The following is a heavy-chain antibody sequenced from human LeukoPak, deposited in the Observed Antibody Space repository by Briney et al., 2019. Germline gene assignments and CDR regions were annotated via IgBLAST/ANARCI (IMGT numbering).Heavy chain of an antibody. CDR1: RFTFSRYW. CDR3: AREGYGSGSYSAFDI. Sequence: GGSLRLSCAASRFTFSRYWMSWVRQAPGKGLEWVANIKQDGSEKYYVDSVKGRFTISRDNAKNSLYLQMNSLRAEDTAVYYCAREGYGSGSYSAFDIGGQETRDTVSS. J-gene: IGHJ3*02. D-gene: IGHD3-10*01. V-gene: IGHV3-7*04. CDR2: IKQDGSEK.